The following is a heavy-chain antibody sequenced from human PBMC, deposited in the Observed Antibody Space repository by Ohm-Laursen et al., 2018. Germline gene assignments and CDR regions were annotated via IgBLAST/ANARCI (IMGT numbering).Heavy chain of an antibody. CDR2: ATGSGRYT. D-gene: IGHD3-16*01. J-gene: IGHJ5*02. CDR3: TKGLWGGTGHGNWFDP. CDR1: GFTFSSYA. V-gene: IGHV3-23*01. Sequence: SLRLSCAASGFTFSSYAMSWVRQAPGKGLEWVSVATGSGRYTYYRDSVKGRFTISRDNSKNTLYLQMSSLRVEDTAVYYCTKGLWGGTGHGNWFDPWGQGTLVIVSS.